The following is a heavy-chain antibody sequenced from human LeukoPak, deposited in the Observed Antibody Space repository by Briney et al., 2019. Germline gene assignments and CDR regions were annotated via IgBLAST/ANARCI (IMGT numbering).Heavy chain of an antibody. D-gene: IGHD3-22*01. CDR2: IYYSGST. CDR3: ARSGSSGSYLYFHY. V-gene: IGHV4-59*01. Sequence: SETLSLTCTVSGCSISSYYLSWIRQPPGKGLEWIGYIYYSGSTNYNPSLKSRVTISVDTSKNQFSLKLSSVTAADTAVYYCARSGSSGSYLYFHYWGQGDLVTVSS. J-gene: IGHJ4*02. CDR1: GCSISSYY.